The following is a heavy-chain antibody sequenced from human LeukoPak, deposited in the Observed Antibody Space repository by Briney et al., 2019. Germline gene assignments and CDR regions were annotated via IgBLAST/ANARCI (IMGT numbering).Heavy chain of an antibody. CDR2: INAGNGNT. J-gene: IGHJ4*02. V-gene: IGHV1-3*01. CDR1: GYTFTSYA. D-gene: IGHD6-6*01. CDR3: ARDLEYSSSSADLDY. Sequence: GASVKVSCKASGYTFTSYAMHWVRQAPGQRLEWMGWINAGNGNTKYSQKFQGRVTMTRDTSTSTVYMELSSLRSEDTAVYYCARDLEYSSSSADLDYWGQGTLVTVSS.